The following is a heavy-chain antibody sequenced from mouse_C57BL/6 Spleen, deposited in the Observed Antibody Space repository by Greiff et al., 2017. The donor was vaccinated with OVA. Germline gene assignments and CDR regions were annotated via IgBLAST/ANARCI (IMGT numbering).Heavy chain of an antibody. CDR1: GFTFSDYG. J-gene: IGHJ2*01. CDR2: ISSGSSTI. D-gene: IGHD4-1*02. CDR3: AKSTGTGFDY. V-gene: IGHV5-17*01. Sequence: DVMLVESGGGLVKPGGSLKLSCAASGFTFSDYGMHWVRQAPEKGLEWVAYISSGSSTIYYADTVKGRFTISRDNAKNTLFLQMTSLRSEDTAMYYCAKSTGTGFDYWGQGTTLTVSS.